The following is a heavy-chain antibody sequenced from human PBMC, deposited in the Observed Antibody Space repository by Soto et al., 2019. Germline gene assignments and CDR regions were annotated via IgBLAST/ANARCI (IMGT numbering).Heavy chain of an antibody. CDR1: GFTFSRYA. CDR2: ISGSGGST. CDR3: AVGSSDGYNTIDY. J-gene: IGHJ4*02. V-gene: IGHV3-23*01. D-gene: IGHD5-12*01. Sequence: GGSLRLSCAASGFTFSRYAIRWIRQAPGKGLEWVSAISGSGGSTYYADSVKGRFTISRDNSKNTLYLQMNSLKASDTAMYYCAVGSSDGYNTIDYWGQGTLVTVSS.